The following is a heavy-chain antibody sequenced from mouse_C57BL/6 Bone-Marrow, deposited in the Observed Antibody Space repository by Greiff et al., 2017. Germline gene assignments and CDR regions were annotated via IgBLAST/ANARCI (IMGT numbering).Heavy chain of an antibody. J-gene: IGHJ3*01. Sequence: QVQLQQSGAELVRPGTSVKVSCKASGYAFTNYLIEWVKQRPGQGLEWIGVINTGSGGTNYNEKFKGKATLTADKSSSTAYMQLSSLTSEDSAVYFCARSYYGNFFAYWGQGTLVTVSA. CDR2: INTGSGGT. D-gene: IGHD2-10*01. CDR3: ARSYYGNFFAY. CDR1: GYAFTNYL. V-gene: IGHV1-54*01.